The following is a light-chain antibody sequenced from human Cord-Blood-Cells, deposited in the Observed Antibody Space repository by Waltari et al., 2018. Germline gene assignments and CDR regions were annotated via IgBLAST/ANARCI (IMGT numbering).Light chain of an antibody. CDR1: QSLLHSDGKTY. CDR2: EVS. V-gene: IGKV2D-29*02. CDR3: MQSIQLPPT. J-gene: IGKJ3*01. Sequence: DIVMTQTPLSLSVTPGQPASISCKSSQSLLHSDGKTYLYWYLQKPGQSPQLLTYEVSNPVCEVPDRFSGRGSGTDFTLKLSRVEGEYVGVYYCMQSIQLPPTFGPGTKVDIK.